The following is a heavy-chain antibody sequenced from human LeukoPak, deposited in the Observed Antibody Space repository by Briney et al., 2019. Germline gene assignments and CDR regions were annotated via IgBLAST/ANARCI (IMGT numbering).Heavy chain of an antibody. D-gene: IGHD3-22*01. V-gene: IGHV3-23*01. J-gene: IGHJ6*03. CDR1: GFTFSSYA. CDR2: ISGSGGST. Sequence: GGSLRLSCEVSGFTFSSYAMSWVRQAPGKGLEWVSGISGSGGSTSYADSVKGRFTISRDNSKNTLYLQMNSLRAEDTAVYYCAKASSGSFYYYYYMDVWGKGTTVTVSS. CDR3: AKASSGSFYYYYYMDV.